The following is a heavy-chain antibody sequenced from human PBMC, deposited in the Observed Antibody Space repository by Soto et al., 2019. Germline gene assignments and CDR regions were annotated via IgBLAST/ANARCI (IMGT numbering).Heavy chain of an antibody. CDR1: GGSISSSSYY. V-gene: IGHV4-39*02. D-gene: IGHD6-13*01. CDR2: IYYSGST. CDR3: AREVGAAAAGTDYYYYGMDV. Sequence: PSETLSLTCTVSGGSISSSSYYWGWIRQPPGKGLEWIGSIYYSGSTYYNPSLKSRVTISVDTSKNQFSLKLSSVTAADTAVYYCAREVGAAAAGTDYYYYGMDVWGQGATVTVSS. J-gene: IGHJ6*02.